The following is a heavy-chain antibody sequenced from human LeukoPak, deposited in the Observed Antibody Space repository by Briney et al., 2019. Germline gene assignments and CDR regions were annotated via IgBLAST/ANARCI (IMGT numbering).Heavy chain of an antibody. D-gene: IGHD3-22*01. CDR3: ARAEVLPDFYDTSGGFDY. V-gene: IGHV4-59*01. J-gene: IGHJ4*02. Sequence: SETLSLTCAVYGGSFSGYYWSWIRQPPGKGLEWIGYIYYSGSTNYNPSLKSRVTISVDTSKNQFSLKLSSVTAADTAVYYCARAEVLPDFYDTSGGFDYWGQGTLVTVSS. CDR1: GGSFSGYY. CDR2: IYYSGST.